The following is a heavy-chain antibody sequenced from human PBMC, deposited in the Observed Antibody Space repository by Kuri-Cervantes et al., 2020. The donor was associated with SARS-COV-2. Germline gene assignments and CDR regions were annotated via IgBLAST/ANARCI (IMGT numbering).Heavy chain of an antibody. Sequence: GSLRLSCAVYGGSFSGYYWSWIRQPPGKGLEWIGEINHSGSTNYNPSLKSRVTISVDTSKNQFSLKLSSVTAADRAVYYCAGGQNSELLWFGESISYYFDYWGQGTLVTVSS. V-gene: IGHV4-34*01. D-gene: IGHD3-10*01. J-gene: IGHJ4*02. CDR2: INHSGST. CDR1: GGSFSGYY. CDR3: AGGQNSELLWFGESISYYFDY.